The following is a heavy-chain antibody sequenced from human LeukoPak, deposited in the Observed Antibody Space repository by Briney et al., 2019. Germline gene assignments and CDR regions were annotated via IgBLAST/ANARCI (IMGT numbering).Heavy chain of an antibody. Sequence: ASVKVSCKVSGYTLTELSMHWVRQAPGQGLEWMGIINPSGGSTSYAQKFQGRVTMTRDTSTSTVYMELSSLRSEDTAVYYCARTGDSSSPFDDEYYFDYWGQGTLVTVSS. J-gene: IGHJ4*02. CDR2: INPSGGST. CDR1: GYTLTELS. V-gene: IGHV1-46*01. D-gene: IGHD6-6*01. CDR3: ARTGDSSSPFDDEYYFDY.